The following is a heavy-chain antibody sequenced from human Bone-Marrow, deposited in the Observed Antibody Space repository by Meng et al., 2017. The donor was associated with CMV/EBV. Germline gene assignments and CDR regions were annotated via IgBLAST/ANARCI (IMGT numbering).Heavy chain of an antibody. Sequence: GGSLRLSCAASGFTFSSYWMHWVRQAPGKGLVWVSRIVSDGSSTSYADSVKGRFTISRDNAKNTLHLQMNSLRAEDTAVYYCARGVNRWLLYDPVDYWGQGTRVTVSS. J-gene: IGHJ4*02. V-gene: IGHV3-74*01. CDR3: ARGVNRWLLYDPVDY. D-gene: IGHD5-24*01. CDR2: IVSDGSST. CDR1: GFTFSSYW.